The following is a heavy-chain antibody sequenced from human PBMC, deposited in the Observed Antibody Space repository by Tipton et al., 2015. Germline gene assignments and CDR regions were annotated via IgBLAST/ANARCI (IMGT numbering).Heavy chain of an antibody. V-gene: IGHV3-7*01. J-gene: IGHJ4*02. Sequence: SLRLSCAASGFTFSTYWMDWVRQTPGKGLEWVANIKQDESEKNYVDSVKGRFTISRDNAKNSLYLQMNSLRADDTAVYYCARGGDYDDSSGEFDYWGQGTLVTVSS. CDR2: IKQDESEK. D-gene: IGHD3-22*01. CDR1: GFTFSTYW. CDR3: ARGGDYDDSSGEFDY.